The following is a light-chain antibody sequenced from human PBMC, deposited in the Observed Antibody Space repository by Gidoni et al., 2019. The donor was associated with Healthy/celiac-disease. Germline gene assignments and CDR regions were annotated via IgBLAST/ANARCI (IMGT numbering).Light chain of an antibody. CDR1: QSISSF. CDR2: AAS. CDR3: QQSYSTPYT. J-gene: IGKJ2*01. V-gene: IGKV1-39*01. Sequence: DIQITQSPSSLSASVGDRVTITCRASQSISSFLNWYQQKPGKAPKLLIYAASSLQSGVPSWFSGSGSGTDFTLTISSLQPEDFAAYYCQQSYSTPYTFXQXTKLEIK.